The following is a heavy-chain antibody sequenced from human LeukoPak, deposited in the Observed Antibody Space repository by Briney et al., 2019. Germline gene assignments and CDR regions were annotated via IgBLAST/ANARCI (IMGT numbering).Heavy chain of an antibody. CDR1: GFTFDDYG. J-gene: IGHJ4*02. Sequence: GGSLRLSCAASGFTFDDYGMHWVRQAPGKGLEWVAFIRYDGSNKYYADSVKGRFTISRDNSKNTLYLQMNSLRAEDTAVYYCAKDLATITGAFDYWGQGTLVTVSS. CDR2: IRYDGSNK. CDR3: AKDLATITGAFDY. D-gene: IGHD5-24*01. V-gene: IGHV3-30*02.